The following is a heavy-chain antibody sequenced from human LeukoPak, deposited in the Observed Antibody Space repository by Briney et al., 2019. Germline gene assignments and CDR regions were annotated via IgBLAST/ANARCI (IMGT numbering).Heavy chain of an antibody. CDR1: GYTFSSYW. J-gene: IGHJ6*02. CDR2: INSDGSST. V-gene: IGHV3-74*01. Sequence: GGSLRLSCEASGYTFSSYWMHWVRQVPGKGLVWVSRINSDGSSTSYADSVKGRFTISRDNAKNTLYLQMNSLRAEDTAVYYCATGQGHGMDAWGQGTTVTVSS. D-gene: IGHD1-14*01. CDR3: ATGQGHGMDA.